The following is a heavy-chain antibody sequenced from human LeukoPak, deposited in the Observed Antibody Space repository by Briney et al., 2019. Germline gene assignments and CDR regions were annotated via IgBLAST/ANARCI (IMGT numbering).Heavy chain of an antibody. Sequence: SQTLSLTCTVSGGSISSGGYYWSWIRQPPGKGLEWIGYIYYSGSTYYNPSLKSRVTISVDTSKNQFSLKLSSVTAADTAVYYCAGCFTICGGVGYWFDPWGQGALVTVSP. CDR1: GGSISSGGYY. V-gene: IGHV4-31*03. D-gene: IGHD3-3*01. J-gene: IGHJ5*02. CDR2: IYYSGST. CDR3: AGCFTICGGVGYWFDP.